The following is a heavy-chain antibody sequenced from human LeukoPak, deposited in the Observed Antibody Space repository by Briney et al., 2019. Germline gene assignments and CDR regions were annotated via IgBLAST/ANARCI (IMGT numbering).Heavy chain of an antibody. CDR1: GGSISSSSYY. Sequence: SETLSLTCTVSGGSISSSSYYWGWIRQPPGKGLEWIGSIYYSGSTYYNPSLKSRVTISVDTSKNQFSLKLSSVTAADTAVYYCARIVVGKLELQDNWFDPWGQGTLVTVSS. V-gene: IGHV4-39*01. CDR3: ARIVVGKLELQDNWFDP. J-gene: IGHJ5*02. CDR2: IYYSGST. D-gene: IGHD1-7*01.